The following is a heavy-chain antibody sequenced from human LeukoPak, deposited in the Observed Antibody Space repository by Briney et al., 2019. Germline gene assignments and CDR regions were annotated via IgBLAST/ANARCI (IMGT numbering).Heavy chain of an antibody. CDR1: GFIFSSYG. CDR3: ARDLPPNYDILTGYSYYYGMDV. D-gene: IGHD3-9*01. J-gene: IGHJ6*02. Sequence: PGGSLRLSCAASGFIFSSYGMHWVRQAPGKGLEWVAVIWYDGSNKYYADSVKGRFTISRDNSKNTLYLQMNSLRAEDTAVYYCARDLPPNYDILTGYSYYYGMDVWGQGTTVTVSS. V-gene: IGHV3-33*01. CDR2: IWYDGSNK.